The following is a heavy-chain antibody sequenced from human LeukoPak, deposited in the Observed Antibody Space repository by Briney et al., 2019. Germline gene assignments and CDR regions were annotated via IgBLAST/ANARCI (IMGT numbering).Heavy chain of an antibody. J-gene: IGHJ3*02. CDR1: GGSISNYY. D-gene: IGHD3-16*01. CDR2: FYYSGST. CDR3: ARLGQPNAFDI. V-gene: IGHV4-59*08. Sequence: SETLSLTCTVSGGSISNYYWSWIRQPPGKGLECIGYFYYSGSTNHNPSLKSRVTISVDTSKSQFSLKLTSVTAADTAVYYCARLGQPNAFDIWGQGTMVTVSP.